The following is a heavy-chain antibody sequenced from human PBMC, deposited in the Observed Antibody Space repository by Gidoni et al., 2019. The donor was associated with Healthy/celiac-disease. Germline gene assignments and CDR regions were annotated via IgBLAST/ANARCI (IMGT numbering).Heavy chain of an antibody. V-gene: IGHV5-51*01. CDR3: ARLGYYYGSGPWAPFDY. D-gene: IGHD3-10*01. CDR1: GYSFTRYW. J-gene: IGHJ4*02. CDR2: IYPGDSDT. Sequence: EVQLVQSGAEVKKHGESLKISCTGSGYSFTRYWIGWVRQMPGKGLEWMGIIYPGDSDTRYSPSFQGQVTISADKSISTAYLQWSSLKASDTAMYYCARLGYYYGSGPWAPFDYWGQGTLVTVSS.